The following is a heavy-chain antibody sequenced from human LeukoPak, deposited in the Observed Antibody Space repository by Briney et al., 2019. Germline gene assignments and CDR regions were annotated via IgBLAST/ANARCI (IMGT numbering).Heavy chain of an antibody. CDR3: AKDSIVVVSSFDY. CDR2: ISGSGGST. V-gene: IGHV3-23*01. CDR1: GFTFSSHG. J-gene: IGHJ4*02. Sequence: GTLRLSCAASGFTFSSHGMSWVRQAPGKGLEWVSAISGSGGSTYYADSVKGRFTISRDNSKNTLYLQMNSLRAEDTAVYYCAKDSIVVVSSFDYWGQGTLVTVSS. D-gene: IGHD3-22*01.